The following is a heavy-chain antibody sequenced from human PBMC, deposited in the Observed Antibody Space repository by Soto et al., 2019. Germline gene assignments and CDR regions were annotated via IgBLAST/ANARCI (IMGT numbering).Heavy chain of an antibody. J-gene: IGHJ4*02. V-gene: IGHV3-74*01. CDR3: GTIFEY. CDR1: GIAVSNTW. Sequence: GGSLRLCCAASGIAVSNTWMHWVRQPPGKGLVWVSRIDHTGRGTSYADSVRGRFTISRDNAKNTLYLQVNRLTADDTAIYYCGTIFEYWGQGVLVTVSS. CDR2: IDHTGRGT.